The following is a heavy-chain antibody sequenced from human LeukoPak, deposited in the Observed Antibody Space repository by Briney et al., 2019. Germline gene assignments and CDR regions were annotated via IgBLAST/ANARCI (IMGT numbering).Heavy chain of an antibody. D-gene: IGHD2-2*02. Sequence: GGSLRLSCAASGFTFSSYGMHWVRQAPGKGLEWVAFIRYDGSNKYYADSVKGRFTISRDNSKNTLYLQMNSLRAEDTAVYYCAKDPRYCSSTSCYTGIEAFDIWGQRTMVTVSS. CDR3: AKDPRYCSSTSCYTGIEAFDI. CDR1: GFTFSSYG. V-gene: IGHV3-30*02. CDR2: IRYDGSNK. J-gene: IGHJ3*02.